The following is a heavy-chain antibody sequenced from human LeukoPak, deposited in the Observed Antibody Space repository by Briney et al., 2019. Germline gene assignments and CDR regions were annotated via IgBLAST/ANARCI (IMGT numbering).Heavy chain of an antibody. CDR3: AGLEWFGGRNGWFDP. V-gene: IGHV4-59*01. D-gene: IGHD3-10*01. CDR2: IYYSGST. Sequence: NPSETLSLTCTVSGGSISSYYWSWIRQPPGKGLEWIGYIYYSGSTNYNPSLKSRVTISVDTSKNQFSLKLSSVTAADTAVYYCAGLEWFGGRNGWFDPRGQGTLVTVSS. J-gene: IGHJ5*02. CDR1: GGSISSYY.